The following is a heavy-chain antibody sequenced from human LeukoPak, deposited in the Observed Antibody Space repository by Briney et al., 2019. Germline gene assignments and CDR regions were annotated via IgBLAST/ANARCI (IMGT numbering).Heavy chain of an antibody. CDR1: GFTFSSYG. V-gene: IGHV3-30*02. CDR3: AKDQWEHNAFDI. J-gene: IGHJ3*02. CDR2: IRYDGSNK. D-gene: IGHD1-26*01. Sequence: PGGSLRLSCAASGFTFSSYGMHWVRQAPGKGLEWVAFIRYDGSNKYYADSVKGRFTISRDNSKNTLYLQMNSLRAEDTAVYYCAKDQWEHNAFDIWGQGTMVTVSS.